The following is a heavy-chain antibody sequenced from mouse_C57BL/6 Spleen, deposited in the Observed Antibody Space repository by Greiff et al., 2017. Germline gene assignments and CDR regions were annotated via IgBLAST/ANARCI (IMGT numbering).Heavy chain of an antibody. D-gene: IGHD1-1*01. CDR1: VYTFTSYW. CDR3: ARYTTVVASDY. V-gene: IGHV1-55*01. J-gene: IGHJ2*01. Sequence: QVQLQQPGAELVKPGASVKMSCKASVYTFTSYWITWVKQRPGQGLEWIGDIYPGSGSTNYNEKFKSKATLTVDTSSSTAYMQLSSLTSEDSAVYYCARYTTVVASDYWGQGTTLTVSS. CDR2: IYPGSGST.